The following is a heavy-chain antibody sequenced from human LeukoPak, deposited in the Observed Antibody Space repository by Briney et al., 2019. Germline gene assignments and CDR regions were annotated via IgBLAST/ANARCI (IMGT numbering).Heavy chain of an antibody. CDR2: FSYDGTTK. J-gene: IGHJ6*02. CDR3: ARDPRSLSYYDIHGMDV. CDR1: GFTFSRYA. D-gene: IGHD3-9*01. V-gene: IGHV3-30*01. Sequence: PGGSLRLSCAASGFTFSRYAIHWVRQAPGKGLEWVALFSYDGTTKHYAGSVKGRFTASRDDSKNTLYLQMNSLRAEDTAVYYCARDPRSLSYYDIHGMDVWGQGTTVTVSS.